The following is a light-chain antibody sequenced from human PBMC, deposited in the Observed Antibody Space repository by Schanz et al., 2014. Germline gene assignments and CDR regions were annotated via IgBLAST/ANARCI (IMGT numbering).Light chain of an antibody. CDR3: QQAQQAKSFPRT. CDR2: DAS. V-gene: IGKV1-33*01. Sequence: DIQMTQSPSSLSASVRDRVTLTCQASQDISNYLNWYQQKPGKAPRLLIYDASTLETGVPSRFSGSGSGTHFTLTISSLQPEDFATYYCQQAQQAKSFPRTFGQGTKVEIK. CDR1: QDISNY. J-gene: IGKJ1*01.